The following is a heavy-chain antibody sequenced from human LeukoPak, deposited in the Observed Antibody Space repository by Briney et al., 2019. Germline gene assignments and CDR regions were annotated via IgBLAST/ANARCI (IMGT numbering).Heavy chain of an antibody. D-gene: IGHD3-22*01. Sequence: IPSETLSLTCAVYGGSFSGYYWSWIRQPPGKGLEWIGEINHSGSTNYNPSLKSRVTMSVGTSKNQFSLKLSSVTAADTAVYYCARVVSYYYYYGMDVWGKGTTVTVSS. V-gene: IGHV4-34*01. CDR1: GGSFSGYY. CDR2: INHSGST. CDR3: ARVVSYYYYYGMDV. J-gene: IGHJ6*04.